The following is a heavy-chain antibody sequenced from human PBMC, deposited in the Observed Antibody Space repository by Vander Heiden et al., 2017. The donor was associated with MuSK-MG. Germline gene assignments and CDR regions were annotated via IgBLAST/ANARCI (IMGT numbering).Heavy chain of an antibody. CDR2: IWYDGSSK. D-gene: IGHD6-13*01. CDR3: ARDSMYTSSWDYYYYMDV. CDR1: GFTFSTYG. V-gene: IGHV3-33*01. J-gene: IGHJ6*03. Sequence: QEQLVESGGGVVQRGRSLRLSCAASGFTFSTYGMHWVRQAPGKGLKWVAVIWYDGSSKYYADSVKGRFTISRDNSKNTLYLQMNSLRAEDTAVYYCARDSMYTSSWDYYYYMDVWGKGTTVTVSS.